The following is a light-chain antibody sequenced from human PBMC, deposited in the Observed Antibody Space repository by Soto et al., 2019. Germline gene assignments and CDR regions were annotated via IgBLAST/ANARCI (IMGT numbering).Light chain of an antibody. CDR3: QQYNNWPTWT. Sequence: EIVMTQSPATLSVSPGERATLSCRASQSVSSNLAWYQQKPGQAPRLLIYGASIRATGIPARFSGSGSGTEFTLTISSLQSEDFAVYYCQQYNNWPTWTFGQGTKV. CDR1: QSVSSN. J-gene: IGKJ1*01. CDR2: GAS. V-gene: IGKV3D-15*01.